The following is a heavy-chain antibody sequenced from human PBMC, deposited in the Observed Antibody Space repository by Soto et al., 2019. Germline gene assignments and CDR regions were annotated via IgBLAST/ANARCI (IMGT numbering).Heavy chain of an antibody. J-gene: IGHJ3*02. D-gene: IGHD6-25*01. CDR1: GGSISSSAYY. V-gene: IGHV4-31*11. CDR2: IYYTGST. CDR3: ARDAASATRDAFDI. Sequence: QVQLQESGPGLVKPSQTLSLTCGVSGGSISSSAYYWAWIRQHPGKGLEWIGYIYYTGSTSYNPSLESRLTISIDTSKNQFSLRLRSVTAADTAVYYCARDAASATRDAFDIRGQGTMVAVSS.